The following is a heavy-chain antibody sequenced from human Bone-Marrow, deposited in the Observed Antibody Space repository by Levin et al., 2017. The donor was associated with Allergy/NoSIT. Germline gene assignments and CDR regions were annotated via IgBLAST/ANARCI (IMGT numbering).Heavy chain of an antibody. V-gene: IGHV3-30*18. CDR3: AKDFTGEDDT. CDR1: TVNFDTYG. D-gene: IGHD7-27*01. Sequence: QRGESLKISCVASTVNFDTYGMHWVRQAPGKGLEWVALISHDGDDKSYAKSVKGRFTISRDNSKNTVSLQMNTLRPADSAIYYCAKDFTGEDDTWGQGTLVTVSS. CDR2: ISHDGDDK. J-gene: IGHJ5*02.